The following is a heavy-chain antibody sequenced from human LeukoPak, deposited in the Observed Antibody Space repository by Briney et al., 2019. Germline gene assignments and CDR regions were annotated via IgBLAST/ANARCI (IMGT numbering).Heavy chain of an antibody. Sequence: GESLKISCKGSGYSFTSYWIGWVRQMPGKGLEWMGIIYPGDSGTRYSPSFQGQVTISADKSISTAYLQWSSLKASDTAMYYCARQAISGSYFGSAFDIWGQGTMVTVSS. D-gene: IGHD1-26*01. CDR3: ARQAISGSYFGSAFDI. J-gene: IGHJ3*02. CDR2: IYPGDSGT. CDR1: GYSFTSYW. V-gene: IGHV5-51*01.